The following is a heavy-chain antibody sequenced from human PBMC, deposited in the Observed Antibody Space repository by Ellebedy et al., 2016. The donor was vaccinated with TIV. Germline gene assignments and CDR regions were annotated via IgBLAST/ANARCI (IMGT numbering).Heavy chain of an antibody. D-gene: IGHD2-15*01. Sequence: AASVKVSCKASGYTFPSYGFSWVRHAPGQGLEGMGWISAYSGKTNYTQKFQGRVTLTTEMSTSTAYLELRSLRSDDTAVYYCARDTSATGRDYYFYGMDVWGQGTTITVSS. V-gene: IGHV1-18*04. CDR3: ARDTSATGRDYYFYGMDV. CDR2: ISAYSGKT. CDR1: GYTFPSYG. J-gene: IGHJ6*02.